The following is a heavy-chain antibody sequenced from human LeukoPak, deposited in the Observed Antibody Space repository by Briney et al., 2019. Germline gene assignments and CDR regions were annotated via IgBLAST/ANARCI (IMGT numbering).Heavy chain of an antibody. Sequence: GGSLRLSCAASGFTVSSNYVGWVRQAPGKGLEWVSVIYRDGSTYYADSVKGRFTISRDNSKNTLYLQMNNLRVEDTAVYYCARVMTAITNWFDPWGQGTLVTVSS. D-gene: IGHD2-21*02. CDR3: ARVMTAITNWFDP. CDR2: IYRDGST. J-gene: IGHJ5*02. V-gene: IGHV3-66*01. CDR1: GFTVSSNY.